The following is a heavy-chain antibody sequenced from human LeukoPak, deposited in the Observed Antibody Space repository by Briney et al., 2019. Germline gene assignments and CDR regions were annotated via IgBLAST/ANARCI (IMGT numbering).Heavy chain of an antibody. CDR2: INTNTGNP. Sequence: GASVKVSCKASGYTFTSYAMNWVRQAPGQGLEWMGWINTNTGNPTYAQGFTGRFVFSLDTSVSTAYLQISSLKAEDTAVYYCARAGVTTWKGGMGWFDPWGQGTLVTVSS. V-gene: IGHV7-4-1*02. CDR3: ARAGVTTWKGGMGWFDP. CDR1: GYTFTSYA. D-gene: IGHD4-11*01. J-gene: IGHJ5*02.